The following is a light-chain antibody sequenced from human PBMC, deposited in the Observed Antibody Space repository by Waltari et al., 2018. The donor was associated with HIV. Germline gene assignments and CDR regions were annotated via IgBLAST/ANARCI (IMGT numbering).Light chain of an antibody. J-gene: IGLJ2*01. CDR1: KSAIGNNS. CDR3: ASWHGTLNIML. Sequence: QSVFTQPPSVSAAPGQTVTISCSGIKSAIGNNSVSWYLRLPVTSPQLLMYENNKRPSGLPDRFSGSKSGTSATLDITGLQTGDEATYFCASWHGTLNIMLFGGGTQLTVL. V-gene: IGLV1-51*01. CDR2: ENN.